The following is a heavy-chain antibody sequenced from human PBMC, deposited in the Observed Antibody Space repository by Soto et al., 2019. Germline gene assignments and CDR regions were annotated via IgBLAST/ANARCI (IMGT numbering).Heavy chain of an antibody. CDR2: IIPILGIA. D-gene: IGHD3-10*01. Sequence: ASVKVSCKASGGTFSSYTISWVRQAPGQGLEWMGRIIPILGIANYAQKFQGRVTITADKSTSTAYMELSSLRSEDTAVYYCARDEHYYGSVTLFYYYMDVWGKGTTVTVSS. CDR1: GGTFSSYT. J-gene: IGHJ6*03. CDR3: ARDEHYYGSVTLFYYYMDV. V-gene: IGHV1-69*04.